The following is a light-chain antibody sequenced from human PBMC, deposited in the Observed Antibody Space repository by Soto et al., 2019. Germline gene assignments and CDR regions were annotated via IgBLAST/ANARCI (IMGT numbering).Light chain of an antibody. CDR3: QQRSDWPVT. CDR2: DAS. CDR1: QSVNGY. J-gene: IGKJ1*01. V-gene: IGKV3-11*01. Sequence: EIVLTQSPATLSLSPGERATLSCRASQSVNGYFAWYQQKPGQAPRLLIYDASSRATGIPARFSGSGSGTDFTLTISSLEPEDFAIYYCQQRSDWPVTFGQGTKVEIK.